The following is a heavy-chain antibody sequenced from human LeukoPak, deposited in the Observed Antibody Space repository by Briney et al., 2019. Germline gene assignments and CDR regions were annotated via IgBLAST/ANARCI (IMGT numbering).Heavy chain of an antibody. Sequence: SETLSLTCTVSGGSISSYYWGWIRQPPGKGLEWIGSIYYSGNTYYNPSLKSRVTISVDTSKSQFSLKLSSVVAADTAVYYCARQQPELDYWGQGTLVTVSS. V-gene: IGHV4-39*01. J-gene: IGHJ4*02. CDR3: ARQQPELDY. CDR1: GGSISSYY. D-gene: IGHD1-14*01. CDR2: IYYSGNT.